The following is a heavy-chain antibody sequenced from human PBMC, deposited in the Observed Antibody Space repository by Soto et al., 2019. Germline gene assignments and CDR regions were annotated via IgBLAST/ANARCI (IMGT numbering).Heavy chain of an antibody. V-gene: IGHV3-15*01. CDR2: IKSKTDGGTT. J-gene: IGHJ4*02. CDR3: TTPPRRDYVGEFDY. D-gene: IGHD4-17*01. CDR1: GFTFSNAW. Sequence: GGSLRLSCAASGFTFSNAWMSWVRQAPGKGLEWVGRIKSKTDGGTTDYAAPVKGRFTISRDDSKNTLYLQMNSLKTEDTAVYYCTTPPRRDYVGEFDYWGQGTLVTVSS.